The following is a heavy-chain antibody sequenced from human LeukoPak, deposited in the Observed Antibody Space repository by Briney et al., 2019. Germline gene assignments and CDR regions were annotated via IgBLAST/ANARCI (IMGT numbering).Heavy chain of an antibody. V-gene: IGHV1-69*13. CDR3: ARESTDVYYYYYGMDV. CDR2: TIPIFGTA. Sequence: ASVTVSCKASGGTFSSYAISWVRQAPGQGLEWMGGTIPIFGTANYAQKFQGRVTITADESTSTAYMELSSLRSEDTAVYYCARESTDVYYYYYGMDVWGQGTTVTVSS. D-gene: IGHD5/OR15-5a*01. CDR1: GGTFSSYA. J-gene: IGHJ6*02.